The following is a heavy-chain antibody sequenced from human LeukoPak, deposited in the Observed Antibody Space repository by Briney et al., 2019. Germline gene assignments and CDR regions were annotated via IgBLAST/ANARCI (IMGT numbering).Heavy chain of an antibody. CDR1: GYTFTTYG. CDR3: ARDRERYSSGWSFDY. V-gene: IGHV1-18*01. Sequence: ASVKVSCKASGYTFTTYGFTWVRQAPGQGLEWMGWISAYNGNTNYAQKFQGRVTMTTDTSTSTAYMELRSLRSDDTAVYYCARDRERYSSGWSFDYWGQGTLVAVSS. CDR2: ISAYNGNT. J-gene: IGHJ4*02. D-gene: IGHD6-19*01.